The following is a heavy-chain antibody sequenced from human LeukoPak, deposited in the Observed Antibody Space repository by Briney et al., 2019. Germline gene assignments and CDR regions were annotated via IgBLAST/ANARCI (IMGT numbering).Heavy chain of an antibody. CDR3: ARAPGRATVTTFWFDP. D-gene: IGHD4-17*01. V-gene: IGHV4-34*01. CDR1: GGSFSGYY. J-gene: IGHJ5*02. Sequence: SETLSLTCAVYGGSFSGYYWSWIRQPLGKGLEWIGEINHSGSTNYNPSLKSRVTISVDTSKNQFSLKLSSVTAADTAVYYCARAPGRATVTTFWFDPWGQGTLVTVSS. CDR2: INHSGST.